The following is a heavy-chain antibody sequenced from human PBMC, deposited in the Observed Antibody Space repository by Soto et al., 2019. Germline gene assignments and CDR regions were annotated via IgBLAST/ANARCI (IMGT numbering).Heavy chain of an antibody. CDR1: EFTFSTYA. J-gene: IGHJ4*02. Sequence: PGRSLRLSCAASEFTFSTYAMSWVRQAPGKGLEWVSTIGGSGSTYYADSVKGRFTVSRDNSKNTVYLQMNSLRAEDTAVYYCAKRAITTLKYFDYWGQGALVTVSS. V-gene: IGHV3-23*01. CDR2: IGGSGST. D-gene: IGHD6-6*01. CDR3: AKRAITTLKYFDY.